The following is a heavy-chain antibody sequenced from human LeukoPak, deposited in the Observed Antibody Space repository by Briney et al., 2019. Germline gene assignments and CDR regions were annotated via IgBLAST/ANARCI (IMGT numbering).Heavy chain of an antibody. D-gene: IGHD2-15*01. CDR1: GFTFSSYG. J-gene: IGHJ4*02. Sequence: AGGSLRLSCAASGFTFSSYGMTWVRQAPGKGLEWVAFIRYDGSNKYYADSVKGRFTISRDNSKNTLYLQMNSLRAEDTAVYYCAKEGYCSGGSCYSPYYFDYWGQGTLVTVSS. CDR2: IRYDGSNK. V-gene: IGHV3-30*02. CDR3: AKEGYCSGGSCYSPYYFDY.